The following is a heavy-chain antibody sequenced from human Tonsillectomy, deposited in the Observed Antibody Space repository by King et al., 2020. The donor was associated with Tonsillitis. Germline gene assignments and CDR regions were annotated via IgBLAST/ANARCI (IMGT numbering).Heavy chain of an antibody. CDR3: SRRASSGYFYP. V-gene: IGHV3-73*01. CDR2: IRSKANSYAT. Sequence: VQLVESGGGLVQPGGSLKLSCAASGFTFSGSAMHWVRQASGKGLEWVGRIRSKANSYATAYAASVKGRFTISRDDSKNTAYLQMNSLKTEDTAVYYCSRRASSGYFYPWGQGTLVTVSS. CDR1: GFTFSGSA. D-gene: IGHD3-22*01. J-gene: IGHJ5*02.